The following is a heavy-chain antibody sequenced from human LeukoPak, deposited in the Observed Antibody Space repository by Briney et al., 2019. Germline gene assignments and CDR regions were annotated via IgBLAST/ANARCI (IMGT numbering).Heavy chain of an antibody. V-gene: IGHV4-30-4*01. J-gene: IGHJ3*02. D-gene: IGHD3-10*01. CDR1: GGSINSGDYY. CDR3: ARKPSGSYYNDAFDI. CDR2: IYYSGST. Sequence: SETLSLTCTVSGGSINSGDYYWSWIRQPPGKGLEWIGFIYYSGSTYYNPSLKSRITISVDTSLNQFSLKLSSVTAADTAVYYCARKPSGSYYNDAFDIWGQGTMVTVSS.